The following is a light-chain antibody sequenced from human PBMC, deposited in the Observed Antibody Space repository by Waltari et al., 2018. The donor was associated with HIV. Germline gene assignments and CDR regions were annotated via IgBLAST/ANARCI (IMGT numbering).Light chain of an antibody. CDR2: RNP. Sequence: QSVLTHPPSASGPPGQRAPISCSGTSPTIGYNSLYWYQQSPGTAPNRVIYRNPQRPAGVPDRFSGSKSGTSASLAISWLRSDDEADYYCVAWDDSLGGHVVIGGGTKLTVL. CDR3: VAWDDSLGGHVV. J-gene: IGLJ2*01. V-gene: IGLV1-47*01. CDR1: SPTIGYNS.